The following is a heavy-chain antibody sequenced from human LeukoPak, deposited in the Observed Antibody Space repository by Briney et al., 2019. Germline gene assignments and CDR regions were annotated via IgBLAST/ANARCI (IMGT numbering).Heavy chain of an antibody. D-gene: IGHD5-12*01. CDR2: ISYDGTNK. J-gene: IGHJ4*02. CDR1: GFIFSSYA. V-gene: IGHV3-30-3*01. CDR3: ARGGGYSGYGLWDY. Sequence: GGSLRLSCAASGFIFSSYAMHWVRQAPGKGLEWVAVISYDGTNKYFADSVKGRFTISRDNSKNTLYLQMNSLRPADTAVYYCARGGGYSGYGLWDYWGQGTLVTVSS.